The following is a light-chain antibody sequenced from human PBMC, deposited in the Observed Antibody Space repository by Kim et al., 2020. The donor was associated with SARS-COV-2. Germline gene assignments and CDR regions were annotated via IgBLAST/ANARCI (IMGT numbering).Light chain of an antibody. J-gene: IGKJ4*01. CDR2: RSS. CDR3: QKYDNIPRT. CDR1: QGIKEY. V-gene: IGKV1-27*01. Sequence: DIQMTQSPSSLSASVGDRVTITCRASQGIKEYLAWFQQHPGKPPKLLIHRSSTLEPGVPSRFSGSGSGTDFTLTITSLQPEDVATYYCQKYDNIPRTFGGGTKLEI.